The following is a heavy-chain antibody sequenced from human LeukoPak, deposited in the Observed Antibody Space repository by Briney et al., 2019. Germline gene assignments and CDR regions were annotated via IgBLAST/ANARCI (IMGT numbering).Heavy chain of an antibody. CDR1: GYTFTSYY. Sequence: ASVKASCKASGYTFTSYYMHWVRQAPGQGLEWMGIINPSGGSTSYAQKFQGRVTMTRDTSTSTVYMELSSLRSEDTAVYYCARDHRTESDGYYFVNELWYFDLWGRGTLVTVSS. J-gene: IGHJ2*01. V-gene: IGHV1-46*01. CDR3: ARDHRTESDGYYFVNELWYFDL. CDR2: INPSGGST. D-gene: IGHD3-22*01.